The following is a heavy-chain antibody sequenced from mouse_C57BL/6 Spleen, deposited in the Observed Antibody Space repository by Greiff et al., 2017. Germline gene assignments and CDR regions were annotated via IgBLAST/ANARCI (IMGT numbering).Heavy chain of an antibody. Sequence: QVQLKQSGAELARPGASVKLSCKASGYTFTSYGISWVKQRTGQGLEWIGEIYPRSGNTYYNEKFKGKATLTADKSSSTAYMELRSLTSEDSAVYFCAPVYGSSPGVWGTGTTVTVSS. J-gene: IGHJ1*03. V-gene: IGHV1-81*01. D-gene: IGHD1-1*01. CDR1: GYTFTSYG. CDR3: APVYGSSPGV. CDR2: IYPRSGNT.